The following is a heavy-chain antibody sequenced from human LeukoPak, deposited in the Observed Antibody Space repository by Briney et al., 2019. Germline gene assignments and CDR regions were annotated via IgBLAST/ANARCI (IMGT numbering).Heavy chain of an antibody. CDR1: GFTFSNAW. CDR3: ARDQHDYKYYYYMDV. J-gene: IGHJ6*03. V-gene: IGHV3-23*01. Sequence: GGSLRLSCAASGFTFSNAWMSWVRQAPGKGLEWVSAISGSGGSTYYADSVKGRFTISRDNSKSTLYLQMNSLRAEDTAVYYCARDQHDYKYYYYMDVWGKGTTVTVSS. D-gene: IGHD4-11*01. CDR2: ISGSGGST.